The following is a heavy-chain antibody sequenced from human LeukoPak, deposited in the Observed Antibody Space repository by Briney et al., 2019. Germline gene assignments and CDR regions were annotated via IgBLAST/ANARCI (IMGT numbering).Heavy chain of an antibody. CDR1: GGSFSGYY. V-gene: IGHV4-34*01. D-gene: IGHD1-1*01. CDR3: ASCGTQLPYNWFDP. Sequence: SETLSLTCAVYGGSFSGYYWSWIRQPPGKGLEWIGEINHSGSTNYNPSPKSRVTISVDTSKNQFSLKLSSVTAADTAVYYCASCGTQLPYNWFDPWGQGTLVTVSS. J-gene: IGHJ5*02. CDR2: INHSGST.